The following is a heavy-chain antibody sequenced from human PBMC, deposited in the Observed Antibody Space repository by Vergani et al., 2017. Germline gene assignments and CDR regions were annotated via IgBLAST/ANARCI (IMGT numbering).Heavy chain of an antibody. CDR1: GGSISSGGYY. Sequence: QVQLQESGPGLVKPSQTLSLTCTVSGGSISSGGYYWSWIRQHPGKGLEWIGYIYYSGSTYYNPSLKSRVTISVDTSKNQFSLKVSSVTAADTAVYYCAREGGDYGDPDWYFDLWGRGTLVTVSS. J-gene: IGHJ2*01. CDR3: AREGGDYGDPDWYFDL. V-gene: IGHV4-31*03. CDR2: IYYSGST. D-gene: IGHD4-17*01.